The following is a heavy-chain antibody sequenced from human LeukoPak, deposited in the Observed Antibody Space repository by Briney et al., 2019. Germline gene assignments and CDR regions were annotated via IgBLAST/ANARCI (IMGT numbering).Heavy chain of an antibody. D-gene: IGHD2-2*01. CDR2: IIPIFGTA. Sequence: GASVRVSCKASGGTFSSYAISWVRQAPGQGLEWMGGIIPIFGTANYAQKFQGRVTITTDESTSTAYMELSSLRSEDTAVYYCARGVVVPAAAPRAFDIWGQGTMVTVSS. J-gene: IGHJ3*02. CDR3: ARGVVVPAAAPRAFDI. CDR1: GGTFSSYA. V-gene: IGHV1-69*05.